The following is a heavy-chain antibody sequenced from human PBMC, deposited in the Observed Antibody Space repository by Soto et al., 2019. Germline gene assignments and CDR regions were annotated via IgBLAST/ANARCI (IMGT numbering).Heavy chain of an antibody. D-gene: IGHD2-2*01. CDR3: ARGDIVVVPAANGMDV. CDR1: GYTFTSYD. Sequence: ASVKISCKTSGYTFTSYDINWVRQASGQGLEWMGWMSPNSGYTNYAQKFQGRVTMTRDTSISTAYMELSRLRSDDTAVYYCARGDIVVVPAANGMDVWGKGTTVTVSS. V-gene: IGHV1-8*01. J-gene: IGHJ6*04. CDR2: MSPNSGYT.